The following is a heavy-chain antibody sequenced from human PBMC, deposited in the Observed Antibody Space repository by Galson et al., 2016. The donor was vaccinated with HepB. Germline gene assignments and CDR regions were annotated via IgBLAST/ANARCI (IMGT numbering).Heavy chain of an antibody. J-gene: IGHJ4*02. CDR2: ISWNSVTI. Sequence: SLRLSCAASGFTFDDYAMHWVRQAPGKGLEWVSGISWNSVTIGYADSVKGRFTISRDNAKKSVYLQMNSLRVEDTAVYYRAREQEYCASVSCSSDYWGQGTLVTVSS. V-gene: IGHV3-9*01. CDR3: AREQEYCASVSCSSDY. CDR1: GFTFDDYA. D-gene: IGHD2/OR15-2a*01.